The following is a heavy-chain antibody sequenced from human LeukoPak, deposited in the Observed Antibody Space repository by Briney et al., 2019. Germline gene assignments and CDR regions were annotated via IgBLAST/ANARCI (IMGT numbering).Heavy chain of an antibody. CDR1: GFTFRTCW. V-gene: IGHV3-74*01. D-gene: IGHD1-26*01. CDR3: GRDLGGRSGY. Sequence: GGSLRPSCAVSGFTFRTCWMHWVRQVPGEGLVWVSRINEDGSITNYADSVKGRFSISRDNAKNTLYLQMNSLRAEDTAVYYCGRDLGGRSGYWGQGTLVTVSS. CDR2: INEDGSIT. J-gene: IGHJ4*02.